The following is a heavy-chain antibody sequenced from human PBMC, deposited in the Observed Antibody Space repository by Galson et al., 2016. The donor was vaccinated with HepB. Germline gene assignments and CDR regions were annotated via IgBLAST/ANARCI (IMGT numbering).Heavy chain of an antibody. Sequence: TLSLTCTVSGGSISSGGYYWSWIRQHPGKGLEWIGYIYYSGSTYYNPSLKSRVTISVDTSKNQFSLKLSSVTAAVTAVYYCARVMRYYGSGSYYNVSPLSFDYWGQGTLVTVSS. CDR1: GGSISSGGYY. D-gene: IGHD3-10*01. CDR3: ARVMRYYGSGSYYNVSPLSFDY. J-gene: IGHJ4*02. V-gene: IGHV4-31*03. CDR2: IYYSGST.